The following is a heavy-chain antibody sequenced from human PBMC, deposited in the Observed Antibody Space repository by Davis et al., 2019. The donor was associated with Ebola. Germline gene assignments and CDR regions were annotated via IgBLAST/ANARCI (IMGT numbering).Heavy chain of an antibody. CDR3: ARDQIVVVVAATSPYYYYGMDV. J-gene: IGHJ6*04. CDR2: INPNDGRT. V-gene: IGHV1-46*01. Sequence: ASVKVSCKASAYTFTNYYMHWVRQAPGQGLEWMGMINPNDGRTIDAQKFQGRVTMTRNTSTSTVYMELSSLRSEDTAVYYCARDQIVVVVAATSPYYYYGMDVWGKGTTVTVSS. CDR1: AYTFTNYY. D-gene: IGHD2-15*01.